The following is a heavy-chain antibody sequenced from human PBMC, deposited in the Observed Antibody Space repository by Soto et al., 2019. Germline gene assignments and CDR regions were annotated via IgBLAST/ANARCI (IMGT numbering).Heavy chain of an antibody. V-gene: IGHV1-8*01. D-gene: IGHD4-4*01. CDR3: ATCTSTYCNSSSKMVD. CDR1: GYTFCNYY. J-gene: IGHJ4*02. Sequence: QVQLVQSGAEVKKPGASVKVSCKASGYTFCNYYINWVRLATGQGLEWMGGVNPNSGRTDYAQKFHGRVTMTGNTAISTVHRKLSGLRSENTAVDHSATCTSTYCNSSSKMVDWGKGTLVTVSS. CDR2: VNPNSGRT.